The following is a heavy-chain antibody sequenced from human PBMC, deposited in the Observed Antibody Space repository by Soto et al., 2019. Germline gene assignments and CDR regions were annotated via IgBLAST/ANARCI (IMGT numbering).Heavy chain of an antibody. V-gene: IGHV4-39*01. CDR3: ERHSIWLLLSDY. J-gene: IGHJ4*02. Sequence: ETLSLTCNVSGGSISNSNYYWGWIRQPPGKGLEWIGSIYYTGNTYYNPSLKRRVTISVNTSKNQFSLKLDSVTAADTAVYFCERHSIWLLLSDYWGQGSLVTISS. D-gene: IGHD3-22*01. CDR1: GGSISNSNYY. CDR2: IYYTGNT.